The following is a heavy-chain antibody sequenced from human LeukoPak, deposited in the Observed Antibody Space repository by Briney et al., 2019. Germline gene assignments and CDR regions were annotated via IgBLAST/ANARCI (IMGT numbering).Heavy chain of an antibody. CDR1: GFTSGDYA. D-gene: IGHD3-3*01. J-gene: IGHJ4*02. V-gene: IGHV3-49*04. CDR2: IRSKSYGGTT. Sequence: GGSLRLSCTASGFTSGDYAMSWVRQAPGKGLEWVGFIRSKSYGGTTEYAASVKGRFTISRDDSKSIAYLQMNSLKTEDTAVYYCTRSYGFLSGYFDYWGPRTLVTVSS. CDR3: TRSYGFLSGYFDY.